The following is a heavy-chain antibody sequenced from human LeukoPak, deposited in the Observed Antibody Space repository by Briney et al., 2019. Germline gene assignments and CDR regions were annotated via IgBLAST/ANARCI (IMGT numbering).Heavy chain of an antibody. V-gene: IGHV4-30-2*06. CDR3: ASGTTGYDRDSFDI. Sequence: SETLSLTCAVSGGSISSGGYSWSWVRQSPGEGLEWVGYIYHSGSTYYNPSLQSRVTISLDRSKNQFSLKLSSMTAADTAVYYCASGTTGYDRDSFDIWGQGTMVTVSS. CDR2: IYHSGST. D-gene: IGHD5-12*01. J-gene: IGHJ3*02. CDR1: GGSISSGGYS.